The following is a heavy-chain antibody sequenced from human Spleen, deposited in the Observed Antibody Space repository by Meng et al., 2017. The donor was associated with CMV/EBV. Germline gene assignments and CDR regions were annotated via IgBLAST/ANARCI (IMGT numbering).Heavy chain of an antibody. Sequence: GESLKISCAASAFTFSRYRMHWVRQAPGKGLEWVALISSDGSNKQYADSVKGRFTISRDNAKNTLYLQMNSLRAEDTAVYYCARVSYYYYGMDVWGQGTTVTVSS. CDR1: AFTFSRYR. CDR2: ISSDGSNK. CDR3: ARVSYYYYGMDV. J-gene: IGHJ6*02. V-gene: IGHV3-30-3*01.